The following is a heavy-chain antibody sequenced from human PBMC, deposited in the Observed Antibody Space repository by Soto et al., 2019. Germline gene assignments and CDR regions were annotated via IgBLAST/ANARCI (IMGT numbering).Heavy chain of an antibody. D-gene: IGHD4-4*01. Sequence: GASVKVSCKASGYTFTSYDINWVRQATGQGLEWMGWMNPNSGNTGYAQKFQGRVTMTRNTSISTAYMELSSPRSEDTAVYYCARGAFIHSNRLHPRPGTDYWGQGTLVTVSS. V-gene: IGHV1-8*01. CDR3: ARGAFIHSNRLHPRPGTDY. CDR1: GYTFTSYD. CDR2: MNPNSGNT. J-gene: IGHJ4*02.